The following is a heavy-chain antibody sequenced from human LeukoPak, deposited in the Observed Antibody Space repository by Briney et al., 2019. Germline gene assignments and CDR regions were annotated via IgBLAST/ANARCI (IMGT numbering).Heavy chain of an antibody. V-gene: IGHV3-7*03. CDR1: GFTFSSYW. J-gene: IGHJ4*02. CDR2: IKQDGSEK. CDR3: ARVAAAGPTCIFEY. Sequence: GGSLRLSCAASGFTFSSYWMSGVRQAPGKGLEWVANIKQDGSEKYYVDSVKGRFTISRDNAKNSLYLQMNSLRAEDTAVYYCARVAAAGPTCIFEYWGQGTLVTASS. D-gene: IGHD6-13*01.